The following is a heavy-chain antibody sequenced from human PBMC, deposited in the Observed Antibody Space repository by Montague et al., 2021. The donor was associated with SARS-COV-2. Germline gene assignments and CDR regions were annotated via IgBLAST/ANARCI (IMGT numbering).Heavy chain of an antibody. CDR1: GFTFDVYG. V-gene: IGHV3-20*04. D-gene: IGHD3-10*01. Sequence: SLRRSCAASGFTFDVYGMSWIRQVPGKGLEWVAGITWNGITTGYADAVKGRFTISRDNAKKSLYLEMKSLRAEDTALYYCTRGFRGGPFDCWGQGSLVTVSS. CDR2: ITWNGITT. CDR3: TRGFRGGPFDC. J-gene: IGHJ4*02.